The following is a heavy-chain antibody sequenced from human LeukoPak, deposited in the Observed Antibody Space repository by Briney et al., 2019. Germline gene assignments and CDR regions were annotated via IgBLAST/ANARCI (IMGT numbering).Heavy chain of an antibody. Sequence: GESLKISCKGSGYSFTSYWVGWVRQMPGKGLEWMGVISPGDSETRYSPTFQGQVTISADKSISTAYLQWSSLKASDTAMYYCALAYCGGDCYSLSGVYYDYWARGTLVTVSS. CDR3: ALAYCGGDCYSLSGVYYDY. D-gene: IGHD2-21*02. V-gene: IGHV5-51*01. CDR2: ISPGDSET. J-gene: IGHJ4*02. CDR1: GYSFTSYW.